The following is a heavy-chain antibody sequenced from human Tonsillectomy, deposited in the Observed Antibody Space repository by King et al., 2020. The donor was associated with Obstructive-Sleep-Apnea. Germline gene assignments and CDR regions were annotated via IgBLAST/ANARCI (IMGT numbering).Heavy chain of an antibody. D-gene: IGHD2-21*02. CDR1: GFTFSDYY. J-gene: IGHJ4*02. CDR3: ARDQGGGDPDY. V-gene: IGHV3-11*01. CDR2: ISDSGSTI. Sequence: VQLVESGGGLVKPGGSLRLSCAASGFTFSDYYMSWIHQTPGKGLQWGSYISDSGSTIYYADSVKGRFTISRDNAKNSLYLQMNSLRADDTAVYYCARDQGGGDPDYWGQGTLVTVSS.